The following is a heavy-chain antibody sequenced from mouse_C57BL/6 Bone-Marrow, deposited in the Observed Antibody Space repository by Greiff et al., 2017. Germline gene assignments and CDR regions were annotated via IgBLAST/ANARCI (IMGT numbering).Heavy chain of an antibody. V-gene: IGHV5-9*01. D-gene: IGHD1-1*01. CDR2: ISGGGGNT. Sequence: EVMLVESGGGLVKPGGSLKLSCAASGFTFSSYTMYWVRQTPEKRLQWVADISGGGGNTYYPDRVKGRFTISRDNVKNSLYLQMIRLWSDDSALYYCSRQVTTVLATKYFDVWGTGTTVTVSS. CDR3: SRQVTTVLATKYFDV. CDR1: GFTFSSYT. J-gene: IGHJ1*03.